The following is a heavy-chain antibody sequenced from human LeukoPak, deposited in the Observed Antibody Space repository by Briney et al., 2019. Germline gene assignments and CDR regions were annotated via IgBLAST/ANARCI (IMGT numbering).Heavy chain of an antibody. CDR2: IYYIGSP. J-gene: IGHJ4*01. V-gene: IGHV4-59*12. CDR1: GGAINSYH. D-gene: IGHD3-10*01. CDR3: VRDSRDFSGSGETTLFYF. Sequence: SETLSLTCTVSGGAINSYHWTWLRQPPGKGREWVASIYYIGSPKYNPSLESRATISVDTSKNPFSLKVHPRTAPDTAVYYCVRDSRDFSGSGETTLFYFWGPGALVTASS.